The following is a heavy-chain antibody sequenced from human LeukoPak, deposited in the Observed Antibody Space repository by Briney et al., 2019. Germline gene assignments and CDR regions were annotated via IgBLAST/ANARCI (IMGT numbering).Heavy chain of an antibody. J-gene: IGHJ4*02. CDR2: IKQDGSEK. Sequence: GESLRLSCAASGFTFSSYWMSWVRQAPGKGLEWVANIKQDGSEKYYVDSVKGRFTISRDNAKNSLYLQMNSLRDEDTALYYCATSAAGFDYWGQGTLVTVSS. V-gene: IGHV3-7*01. D-gene: IGHD6-13*01. CDR1: GFTFSSYW. CDR3: ATSAAGFDY.